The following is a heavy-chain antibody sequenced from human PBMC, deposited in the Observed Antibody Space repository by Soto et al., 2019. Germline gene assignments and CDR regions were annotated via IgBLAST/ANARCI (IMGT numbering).Heavy chain of an antibody. J-gene: IGHJ3*01. Sequence: QVQLVQSGAGRKRLGPSLNIPSPPLESPFGDNLKIWCRQFPGKGLEWMGGLNPDTGNTKYSETFQGRVTISRHPSASIAYLELSGLENEDTALYFCARDIQSVGPRANDAFDVWGQGTMITVSS. CDR3: ARDIQSVGPRANDAFDV. D-gene: IGHD5-18*01. V-gene: IGHV1-3*01. CDR1: ESPFGDNL. CDR2: LNPDTGNT.